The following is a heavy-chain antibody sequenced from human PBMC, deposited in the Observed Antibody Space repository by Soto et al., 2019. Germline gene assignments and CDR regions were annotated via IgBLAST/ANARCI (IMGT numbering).Heavy chain of an antibody. CDR3: ARRGAAAGNFDYGMEV. D-gene: IGHD6-13*01. J-gene: IGHJ6*02. CDR1: GDSVSSNSAA. Sequence: SQTLSLTCAISGDSVSSNSAAWNWIRQSPSRGLEWLGRTYYRSKWYNDYAVSVKSRITINPDTSKNQFSLQLNSVTPEDTAVYFCARRGAAAGNFDYGMEVWGQGTTVTASS. CDR2: TYYRSKWYN. V-gene: IGHV6-1*01.